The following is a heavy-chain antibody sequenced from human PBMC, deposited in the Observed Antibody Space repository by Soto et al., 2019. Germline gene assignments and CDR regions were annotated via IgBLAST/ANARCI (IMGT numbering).Heavy chain of an antibody. CDR3: TTDSYSTIIIVRFDY. V-gene: IGHV3-15*01. D-gene: IGHD3-22*01. CDR1: GFTLSDHY. CDR2: TKGKTDGGTT. J-gene: IGHJ4*01. Sequence: GGSLRLSCAASGFTLSDHYVDWVRQAPGKGLEWVGRTKGKTDGGTTDYAEPVKGRFAISRDDSNNMVYLQMNSLKIEDTAVYYCTTDSYSTIIIVRFDYWGHGTLVTVSS.